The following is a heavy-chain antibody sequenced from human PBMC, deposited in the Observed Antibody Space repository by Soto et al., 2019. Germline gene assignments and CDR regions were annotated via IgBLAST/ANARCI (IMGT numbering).Heavy chain of an antibody. V-gene: IGHV1-69*02. CDR2: IIPILGIA. CDR1: GGTFSSYT. Sequence: QVQLVQSGAEVKKPGSSVKVSCKASGGTFSSYTISWVRQAPGQGLEWMGRIIPILGIANYAQKFQGRVTVPADKSTGKAYMGLSSRRSEETAVYYRGVEYCSSTSRDRDYRGQGTLVTVSS. D-gene: IGHD2-2*02. J-gene: IGHJ4*02. CDR3: GVEYCSSTSRDRDY.